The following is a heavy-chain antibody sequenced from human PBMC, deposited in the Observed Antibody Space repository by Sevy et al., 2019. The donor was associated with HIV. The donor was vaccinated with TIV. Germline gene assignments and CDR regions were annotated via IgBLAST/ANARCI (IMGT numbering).Heavy chain of an antibody. V-gene: IGHV4-61*02. Sequence: SETLSLTCTVSGGSFSVGSYYWSWIRQPAGKGLEWIGRIYSGGSTNYNPSLKSRVTISLDRSKNQFSLRLSSVTAADTAVYYCARAGGSGSFDYWGQGTLVTVS. CDR2: IYSGGST. CDR3: ARAGGSGSFDY. J-gene: IGHJ4*02. CDR1: GGSFSVGSYY. D-gene: IGHD3-10*01.